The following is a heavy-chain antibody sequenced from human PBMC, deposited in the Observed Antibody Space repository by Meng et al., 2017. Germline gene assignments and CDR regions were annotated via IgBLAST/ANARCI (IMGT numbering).Heavy chain of an antibody. D-gene: IGHD6-19*01. CDR3: ARYRSGWLIDY. Sequence: SETLSLTCTVSGGSISSSSYYWGWIRQPPGKGLEWIGSIYYSGSTYYNPPLKSRVTISVDTSKNQFSLKLSSVTAADTAVYYCARYRSGWLIDYWGQGTLVTVSS. J-gene: IGHJ4*02. CDR1: GGSISSSSYY. CDR2: IYYSGST. V-gene: IGHV4-39*07.